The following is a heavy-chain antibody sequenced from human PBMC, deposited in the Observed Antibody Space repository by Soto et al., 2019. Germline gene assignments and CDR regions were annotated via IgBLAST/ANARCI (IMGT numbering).Heavy chain of an antibody. V-gene: IGHV3-30-3*01. CDR3: ARDGTGTNYYFDY. J-gene: IGHJ4*02. D-gene: IGHD1-7*01. CDR2: ISYDGSNK. CDR1: GFTFSSYA. Sequence: QVQLVESGGGVVQPGRSLRLSCAASGFTFSSYAMHWVRQAPGRGLEWVAVISYDGSNKYYADSVKGRFTISRDNSKNALDLQMNSLRPEDTAVYYCARDGTGTNYYFDYWGQGTLVTVSS.